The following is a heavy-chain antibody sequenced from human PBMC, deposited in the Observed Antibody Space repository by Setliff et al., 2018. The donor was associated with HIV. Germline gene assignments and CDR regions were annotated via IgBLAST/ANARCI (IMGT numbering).Heavy chain of an antibody. CDR3: ATFSPRDAFDI. Sequence: SETLSLTCTVSGGSISSYYWSWIRQPPGKGLEWIGYIYYSGSTNYNPSLKSRITISVDTSKNQFSLNLSSVTAADTAFYYCATFSPRDAFDIWGQGTMVTVSS. D-gene: IGHD3-16*01. V-gene: IGHV4-59*08. J-gene: IGHJ3*02. CDR1: GGSISSYY. CDR2: IYYSGST.